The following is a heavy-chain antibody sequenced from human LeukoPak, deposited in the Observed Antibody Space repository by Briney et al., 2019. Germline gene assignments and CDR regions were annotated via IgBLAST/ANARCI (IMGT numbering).Heavy chain of an antibody. CDR3: AKGDYGSGSYFFDY. CDR1: GFTFSSYG. J-gene: IGHJ4*02. CDR2: ISGSGGST. D-gene: IGHD3-10*01. Sequence: GGSLRLSCAASGFTFSSYGMSWVRQAPGKGLEGVSAISGSGGSTYYADSVKGRFTISSDNSRNTLYLQMNSLRAEDTAVYYCAKGDYGSGSYFFDYWGQGTLVTVSS. V-gene: IGHV3-23*01.